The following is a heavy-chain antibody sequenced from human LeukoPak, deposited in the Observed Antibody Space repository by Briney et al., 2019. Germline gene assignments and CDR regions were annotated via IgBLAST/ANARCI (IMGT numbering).Heavy chain of an antibody. CDR2: IGGSASSSK. CDR1: GFTFSSYA. V-gene: IGHV3-23*01. Sequence: GGSLRLSCAASGFTFSSYAMTWVRQAPGKGLEWVSGIGGSASSSKHYAESVMGRFTISRDNSKDTLYLEMNSLRVDDTATYYCAKTKITLILVANPLSGAFDMWGQGTPVTVSS. D-gene: IGHD3-22*01. CDR3: AKTKITLILVANPLSGAFDM. J-gene: IGHJ3*02.